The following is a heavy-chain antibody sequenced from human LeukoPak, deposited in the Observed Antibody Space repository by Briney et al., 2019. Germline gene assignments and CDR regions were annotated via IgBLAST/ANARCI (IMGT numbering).Heavy chain of an antibody. CDR2: IYYSGST. D-gene: IGHD2-2*01. CDR3: ARAPRTPRYCSSTSCYHGGYYYYYYMDV. CDR1: GGSISSYY. J-gene: IGHJ6*03. Sequence: SETLSLTCTVSGGSISSYYWSRIRQPPGKGLEWIGYIYYSGSTNYNPSLKSRVTISVDTSKNQFSLKLSSVTAADTAVYYCARAPRTPRYCSSTSCYHGGYYYYYYMDVWAKGPRSPSP. V-gene: IGHV4-59*01.